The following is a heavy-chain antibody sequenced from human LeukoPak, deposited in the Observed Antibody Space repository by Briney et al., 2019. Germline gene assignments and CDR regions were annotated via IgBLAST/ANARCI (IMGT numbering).Heavy chain of an antibody. J-gene: IGHJ4*02. Sequence: GGSLRLSCAASGFTFSSYAMSWVRQAPGKGLEWVSAISASGGSSYYADSVKGRFTVSRDNAKNTLYLQMNSLRAEDTAVYYCATGYSGNGVGYWGQGTLVTVSS. CDR3: ATGYSGNGVGY. V-gene: IGHV3-23*01. D-gene: IGHD5-12*01. CDR2: ISASGGSS. CDR1: GFTFSSYA.